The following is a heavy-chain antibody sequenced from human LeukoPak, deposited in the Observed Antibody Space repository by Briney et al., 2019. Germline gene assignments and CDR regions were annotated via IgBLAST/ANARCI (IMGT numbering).Heavy chain of an antibody. Sequence: SETLSLTCTVSSGSISTSNYYWGWVRQPPGKGLEWIGEINHSGSTNYNPSLKSRVTISVDTSKNQFSLKLSSVTAADTAVYYCARRRAYYYDSSGYSDWGQGTLVTVSS. CDR3: ARRRAYYYDSSGYSD. D-gene: IGHD3-22*01. V-gene: IGHV4-39*07. J-gene: IGHJ4*02. CDR1: SGSISTSNYY. CDR2: INHSGST.